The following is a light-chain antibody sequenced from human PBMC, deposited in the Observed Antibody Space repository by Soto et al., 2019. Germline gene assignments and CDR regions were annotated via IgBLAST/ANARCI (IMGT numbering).Light chain of an antibody. CDR1: QNINTY. V-gene: IGKV1-39*01. CDR2: DAA. CDR3: QQTSSVPFS. J-gene: IGKJ3*01. Sequence: DIQMTQSPNSLSAAVGERVTIDCRASQNINTYLNWYHQKLGKAPKLLVFDAASLQSGVPSRFSGGGSRTDFTLTITSLQPEDFATYYCQQTSSVPFSFGPGTKVYI.